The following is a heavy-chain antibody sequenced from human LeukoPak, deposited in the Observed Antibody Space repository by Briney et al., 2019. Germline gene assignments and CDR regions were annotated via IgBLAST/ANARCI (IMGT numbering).Heavy chain of an antibody. J-gene: IGHJ4*02. Sequence: GGSLRLSCAVSGITLSNYGMSWVRQAPGKGLEWVAGISGSAGGTYHADSVKGRFTISRDNAKKTLYLQLNNLRAEDTAVYFCAKRGVVIRVILVGFYKEAYYFDSWGQGALVTVSS. CDR1: GITLSNYG. V-gene: IGHV3-23*01. CDR3: AKRGVVIRVILVGFYKEAYYFDS. CDR2: ISGSAGGT. D-gene: IGHD3-22*01.